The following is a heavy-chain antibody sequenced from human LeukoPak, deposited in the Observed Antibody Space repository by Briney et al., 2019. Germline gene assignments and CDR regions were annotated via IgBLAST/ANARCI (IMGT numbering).Heavy chain of an antibody. CDR2: MYYTGNT. D-gene: IGHD2-8*01. J-gene: IGHJ5*02. CDR3: AKGYTNGVNQEVWLDP. V-gene: IGHV4-39*07. CDR1: GGSINSRSYS. Sequence: SETLSLTCTVSGGSINSRSYSWGWIRQPPGKGLEWIGSMYYTGNTDYNPSLKSRLTMSVDTSKNQFSLKLSSVTAADTAVYFCAKGYTNGVNQEVWLDPWGQGTLVTVSS.